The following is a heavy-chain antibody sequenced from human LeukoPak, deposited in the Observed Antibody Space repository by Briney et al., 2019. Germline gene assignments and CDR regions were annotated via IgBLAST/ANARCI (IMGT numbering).Heavy chain of an antibody. CDR2: ISGSGGNT. Sequence: GGSLRLSCAASGFTFSSYAMSWVRQAPGKGLEWVSTISGSGGNTYYADSVKGRFTISRDNSKNTLYLQMNSLRAEDTAVYYCAKDIRVMQALVDWGQGTLVTVSS. CDR3: AKDIRVMQALVD. CDR1: GFTFSSYA. J-gene: IGHJ4*02. D-gene: IGHD1-26*01. V-gene: IGHV3-23*01.